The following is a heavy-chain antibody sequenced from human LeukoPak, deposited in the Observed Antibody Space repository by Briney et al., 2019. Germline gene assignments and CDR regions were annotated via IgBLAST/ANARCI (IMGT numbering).Heavy chain of an antibody. V-gene: IGHV4-59*01. CDR3: ARVVGQNYYDSSGYYLDY. Sequence: SETLSLTCTVSGGSISSYYRSWIRQPPGKGLEWIGYIYYSGSTNYNPSLKSRVTISVDTSKNQFSLKLSSVTAADTAVYYCARVVGQNYYDSSGYYLDYWGQGTLVTVSS. CDR1: GGSISSYY. J-gene: IGHJ4*02. CDR2: IYYSGST. D-gene: IGHD3-22*01.